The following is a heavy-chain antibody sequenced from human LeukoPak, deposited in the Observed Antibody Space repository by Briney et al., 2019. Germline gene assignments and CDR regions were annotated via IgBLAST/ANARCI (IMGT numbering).Heavy chain of an antibody. V-gene: IGHV3-23*01. D-gene: IGHD3-3*01. CDR1: GFTFSSYA. Sequence: GGSPRLSCAASGFTFSSYAMSWVRQAPGKGLEWVSAISGSGGSTYYADSVKGRFTISRDNSKNTLYLQMNSLRAEDTAVYYCAKDFSTFTEEWSCFDYWGQGTLVTVSS. CDR3: AKDFSTFTEEWSCFDY. J-gene: IGHJ4*02. CDR2: ISGSGGST.